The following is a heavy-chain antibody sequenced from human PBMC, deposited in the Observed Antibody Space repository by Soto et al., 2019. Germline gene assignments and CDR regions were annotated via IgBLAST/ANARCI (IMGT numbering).Heavy chain of an antibody. V-gene: IGHV1-69*01. J-gene: IGHJ4*02. CDR2: IIPIFGTA. CDR1: GGTFSSYA. Sequence: QVQLVQSGAEVKKPGSSVKVSCKASGGTFSSYAISWVRQAPGQGLEWMGGIIPIFGTAKYAQKFKGRVTITADESTRKAYMELISLRSEDTAVYDCARGEGDVMTTVVPWGQGTLVTVSS. D-gene: IGHD4-17*01. CDR3: ARGEGDVMTTVVP.